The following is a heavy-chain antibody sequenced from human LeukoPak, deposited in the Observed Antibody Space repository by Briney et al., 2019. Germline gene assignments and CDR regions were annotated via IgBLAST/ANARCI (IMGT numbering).Heavy chain of an antibody. Sequence: SETLSLTRTVSGGSISSSSYYWGWIRQPPGKGLEWIGSIYYSGSTYYNPSLKSRVTISVDTSKNQFSLKLSSVTAADTAVYYCASQTWAPIVATIQFDYWGQGTLVTVSS. CDR2: IYYSGST. D-gene: IGHD5-12*01. CDR1: GGSISSSSYY. J-gene: IGHJ4*02. CDR3: ASQTWAPIVATIQFDY. V-gene: IGHV4-39*07.